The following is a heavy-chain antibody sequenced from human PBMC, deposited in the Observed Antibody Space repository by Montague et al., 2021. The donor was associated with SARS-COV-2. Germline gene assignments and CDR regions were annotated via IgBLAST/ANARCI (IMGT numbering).Heavy chain of an antibody. CDR3: ARLDPQTLTLIGLRGKSASDY. CDR1: GGSFSGYY. D-gene: IGHD4-23*01. CDR2: INHSGTT. V-gene: IGHV4-34*01. J-gene: IGHJ4*02. Sequence: SETLSLTCAVYGGSFSGYYWTWIRQSPGKGLEWIAEINHSGTTNYNFNPSLRSRVTTSVDTSKSRFSLKLSSVTAADTGVYYCARLDPQTLTLIGLRGKSASDYWGQGTPVTVSS.